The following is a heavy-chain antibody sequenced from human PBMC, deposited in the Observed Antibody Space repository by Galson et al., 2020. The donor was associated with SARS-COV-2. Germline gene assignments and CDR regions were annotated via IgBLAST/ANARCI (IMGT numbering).Heavy chain of an antibody. J-gene: IGHJ4*02. CDR3: VREASSPELYQFDF. Sequence: GGSLRLSCAASGFTFRTYAMSWVRQAPGKGLEWVSAISPSGGSGYYADSVKGRCTISRDNSKNMLYLQMNGLRDGDTAVYHCVREASSPELYQFDFWGKGSLVTVSS. CDR1: GFTFRTYA. D-gene: IGHD6-13*01. CDR2: ISPSGGSG. V-gene: IGHV3-23*01.